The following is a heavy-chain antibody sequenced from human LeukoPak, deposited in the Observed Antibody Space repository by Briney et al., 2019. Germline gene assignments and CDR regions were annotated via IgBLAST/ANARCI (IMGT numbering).Heavy chain of an antibody. Sequence: SETLSLTCAVYGGSFSGYYWSWIRQPPGKGLEWIGEINHSGSTNYNPSLRSRVTMSVDTSKNQFSLKLSSVTAADTAVYYCARGPLYSNRPHYYGMDVWGQGTTVTVSS. CDR3: ARGPLYSNRPHYYGMDV. CDR2: INHSGST. D-gene: IGHD4-11*01. V-gene: IGHV4-34*01. CDR1: GGSFSGYY. J-gene: IGHJ6*02.